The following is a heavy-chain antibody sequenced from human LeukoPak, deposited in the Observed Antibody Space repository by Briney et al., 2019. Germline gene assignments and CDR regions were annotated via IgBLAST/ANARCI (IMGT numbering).Heavy chain of an antibody. Sequence: PGGSLRLSCAASGFTFSSYAMHWVRQAPGKGLEWVAGISYDGSNKHYADSVKGRFTISRDNSKNSLYLQVNNLRAEDTAVYYCARCDYYGSGSYCAYWGQGTLVTVSS. D-gene: IGHD3-10*01. V-gene: IGHV3-30-3*01. CDR3: ARCDYYGSGSYCAY. J-gene: IGHJ4*02. CDR1: GFTFSSYA. CDR2: ISYDGSNK.